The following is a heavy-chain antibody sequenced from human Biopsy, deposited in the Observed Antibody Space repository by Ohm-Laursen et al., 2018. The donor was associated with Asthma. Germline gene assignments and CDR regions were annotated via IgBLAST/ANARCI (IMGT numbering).Heavy chain of an antibody. CDR2: ISYTGSA. V-gene: IGHV4-39*01. CDR1: ADSISSNNFY. D-gene: IGHD7-27*01. CDR3: ARHWDWGSFFDY. Sequence: GTLSLTWAVSADSISSNNFYWGWIRQPPGKGLEWIATISYTGSAYHNPSLKSRVTISVDTSKNPFSLKLSSVTAADTAVYYCARHWDWGSFFDYWGQGTPVTVSS. J-gene: IGHJ4*02.